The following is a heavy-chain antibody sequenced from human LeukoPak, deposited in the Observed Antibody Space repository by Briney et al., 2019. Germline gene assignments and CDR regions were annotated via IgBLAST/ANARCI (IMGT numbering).Heavy chain of an antibody. CDR1: GGTFSSYA. CDR2: IIPILGIA. Sequence: ASVKVSCKASGGTFSSYAISWVRQAPGQGLEWMGRIIPILGIANYAQKFQGRVTITADKSTSTAYMELSSLRSEDTAVYYCARGGDYLPGAFDIWGQGTMVTVSS. CDR3: ARGGDYLPGAFDI. D-gene: IGHD4-17*01. J-gene: IGHJ3*02. V-gene: IGHV1-69*04.